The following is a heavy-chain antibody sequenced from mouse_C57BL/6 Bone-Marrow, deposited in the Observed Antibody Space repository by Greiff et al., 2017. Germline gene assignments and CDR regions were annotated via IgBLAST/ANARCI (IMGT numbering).Heavy chain of an antibody. CDR1: GFTFSDYY. J-gene: IGHJ2*01. CDR3: ARQGDGYYFDD. V-gene: IGHV5-12*01. CDR2: ISNGGGST. D-gene: IGHD2-3*01. Sequence: EVKLMESGGGLVQPGGSLKLSCAASGFTFSDYYMYWVRQTPEKRLEWVAYISNGGGSTYYPDTVKGRFTISRDNAKNTLYLQMSRLKAEDTAMYYCARQGDGYYFDDWGKGTTPTVAS.